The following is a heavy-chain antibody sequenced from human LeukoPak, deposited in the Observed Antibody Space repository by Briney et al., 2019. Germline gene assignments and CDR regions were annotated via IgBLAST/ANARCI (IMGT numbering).Heavy chain of an antibody. J-gene: IGHJ4*02. CDR1: GFTFSSYW. Sequence: GGSLRLSCAASGFTFSSYWMHWVRQAPGKGLEWVSGISWNSGSIGYADSVKGRFTISRDNAKNSLYLQMNSLRAEDMALYYCAKDRSYYYDSSGFDYWGQGTLVTVSS. D-gene: IGHD3-22*01. V-gene: IGHV3-9*03. CDR3: AKDRSYYYDSSGFDY. CDR2: ISWNSGSI.